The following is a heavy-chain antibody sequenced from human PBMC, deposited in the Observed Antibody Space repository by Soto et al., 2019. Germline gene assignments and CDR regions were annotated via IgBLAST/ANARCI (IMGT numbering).Heavy chain of an antibody. V-gene: IGHV3-30*18. Sequence: GGSLRLSCAASGFTFSSYGMHWVRQAPGKGLEWVAVISYDGSNKYYADSVKGRFTISRDNSKNTLYLQMNSLRAEDTAVYYCAKDGPGSYYGYYYYGMDVWGQGTTVTVSS. CDR1: GFTFSSYG. J-gene: IGHJ6*02. CDR2: ISYDGSNK. D-gene: IGHD1-26*01. CDR3: AKDGPGSYYGYYYYGMDV.